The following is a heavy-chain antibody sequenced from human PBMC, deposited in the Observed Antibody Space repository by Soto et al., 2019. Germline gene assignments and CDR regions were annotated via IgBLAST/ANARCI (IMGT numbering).Heavy chain of an antibody. CDR1: GFTFSSYG. J-gene: IGHJ4*02. Sequence: GGSLRLSCAASGFTFSSYGMHWVRQAPGKGLEWVAVISYDGSNKYYADSVKGRFTISRDNSKNTLYLQMNSLRAEDTAVYYCAKGSHSSSSTILDYWGQGTLVTVSS. CDR3: AKGSHSSSSTILDY. D-gene: IGHD6-6*01. V-gene: IGHV3-30*18. CDR2: ISYDGSNK.